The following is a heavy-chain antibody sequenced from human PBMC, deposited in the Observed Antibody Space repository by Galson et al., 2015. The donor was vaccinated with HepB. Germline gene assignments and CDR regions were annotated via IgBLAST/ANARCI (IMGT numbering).Heavy chain of an antibody. J-gene: IGHJ4*02. CDR3: ERARTTVTKRPLGY. D-gene: IGHD4-11*01. CDR2: INAGNGNT. Sequence: SVKVSCKASGYTSTSYAMHWVRQAPGQRLEWMGWINAGNGNTKYSQKFQGRVTITRDTSASTAYMELSSLRSEDTAVYYCERARTTVTKRPLGYWGQGTLVTVSS. CDR1: GYTSTSYA. V-gene: IGHV1-3*01.